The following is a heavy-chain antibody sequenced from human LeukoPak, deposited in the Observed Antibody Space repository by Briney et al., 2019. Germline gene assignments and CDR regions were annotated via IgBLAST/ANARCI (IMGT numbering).Heavy chain of an antibody. D-gene: IGHD6-13*01. CDR2: IYYSGST. CDR1: GGSISSSSYY. J-gene: IGHJ4*02. CDR3: ARREDVGIAAPFDY. V-gene: IGHV4-39*01. Sequence: SEALSLTCTVSGGSISSSSYYWGWIRQPPGKGLEWIGSIYYSGSTYYNPSLKSRVTISVDTSKNQFSLKLSSVTAADTAVYYCARREDVGIAAPFDYWGQGTLVTVSS.